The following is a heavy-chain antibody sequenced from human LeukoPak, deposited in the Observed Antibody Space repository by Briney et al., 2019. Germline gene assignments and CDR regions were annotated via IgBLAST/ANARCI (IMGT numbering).Heavy chain of an antibody. CDR1: GGSISSPNW. Sequence: SSETLSLTCTVSGGSISSPNWWTWVRQPPGKGLEWVGEIYHGGSTNHNPSLISRLTISVDKSRNQFSLKLSSVTAADTAVYYCASRSASALEGFDIWGQGTMVIVSS. J-gene: IGHJ3*02. D-gene: IGHD6-19*01. CDR2: IYHGGST. CDR3: ASRSASALEGFDI. V-gene: IGHV4-4*02.